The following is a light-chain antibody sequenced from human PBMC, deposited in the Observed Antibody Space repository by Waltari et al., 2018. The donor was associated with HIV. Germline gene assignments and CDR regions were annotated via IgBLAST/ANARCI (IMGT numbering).Light chain of an antibody. Sequence: QSALTQPASVSGSPGQSITISCTGTYSDVGGSNFVSWYQHRPGQVPKLVIFPVSDRPAGGSGRFSGSKSCNTAALTVSGLQAEDEATYFCTSFTDSYTLKVFCGGTTLTVL. CDR2: PVS. CDR3: TSFTDSYTLKV. J-gene: IGLJ2*01. V-gene: IGLV2-14*03. CDR1: YSDVGGSNF.